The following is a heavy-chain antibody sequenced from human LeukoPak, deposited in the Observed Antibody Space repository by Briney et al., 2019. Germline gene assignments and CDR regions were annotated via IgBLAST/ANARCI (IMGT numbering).Heavy chain of an antibody. Sequence: PGGSLRLSCADSGFTFSSYGMNWVRQAPGKGLEWASYISSGGGTIYYADSVKGRFTISRDNAKNSLYLQMNSLRAEDTAVYYCARSNRAYSRNQQTRFDYWGQGTLVTVSS. CDR1: GFTFSSYG. J-gene: IGHJ4*02. D-gene: IGHD5-12*01. V-gene: IGHV3-48*03. CDR2: ISSGGGTI. CDR3: ARSNRAYSRNQQTRFDY.